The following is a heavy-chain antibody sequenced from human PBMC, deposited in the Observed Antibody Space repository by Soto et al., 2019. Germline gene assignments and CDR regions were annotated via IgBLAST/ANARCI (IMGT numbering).Heavy chain of an antibody. Sequence: ASVKVSCKASGYTFTSYGISWMRQAPGQGLEWMGWISAYNGNTNYAQKLQGRVTMTTDTSTSTAYMELRSLRSDDTAVYYCASLETYYYGSGSYYDFNYWGQGTLVTVSS. CDR2: ISAYNGNT. CDR3: ASLETYYYGSGSYYDFNY. V-gene: IGHV1-18*01. CDR1: GYTFTSYG. J-gene: IGHJ4*02. D-gene: IGHD3-10*01.